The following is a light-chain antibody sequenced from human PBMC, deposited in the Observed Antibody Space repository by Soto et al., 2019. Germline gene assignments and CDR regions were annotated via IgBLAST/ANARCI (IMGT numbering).Light chain of an antibody. CDR2: EVS. J-gene: IGLJ2*01. CDR1: SSDVGGYNY. V-gene: IGLV2-14*01. Sequence: QSVLTQPASVSGPPGQSITISCTGTSSDVGGYNYVSWYQQHPGKAPKLMIYEVSNRPSGVSNRFSGSKSGNTASLTISGLQAEDEADYYCSSYTGSSTLVFGEGTKLTVL. CDR3: SSYTGSSTLV.